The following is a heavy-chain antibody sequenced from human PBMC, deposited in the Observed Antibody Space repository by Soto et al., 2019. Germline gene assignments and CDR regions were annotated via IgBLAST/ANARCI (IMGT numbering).Heavy chain of an antibody. D-gene: IGHD2-2*01. J-gene: IGHJ6*02. CDR3: AKGERRPCTSCYARVVDYYCGMDV. CDR2: ISWNSGSI. Sequence: EVQLVESGGGLVQPGRSLRLSCAASGFTFDDYAMHWVRQAPGKGLEWVSCISWNSGSIGYAESVKGRFTISRDNAKNSLYLQMNRLRAEDTALYYCAKGERRPCTSCYARVVDYYCGMDVWGQGTTVTVSS. V-gene: IGHV3-9*01. CDR1: GFTFDDYA.